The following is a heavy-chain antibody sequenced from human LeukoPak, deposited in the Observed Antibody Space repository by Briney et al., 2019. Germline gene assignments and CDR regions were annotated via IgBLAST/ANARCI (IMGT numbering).Heavy chain of an antibody. D-gene: IGHD3-22*01. J-gene: IGHJ3*02. V-gene: IGHV1-8*03. CDR1: GYTFTSYD. CDR3: ARAPEIYDSSGYYPQGGAFDI. Sequence: ASVKVSCKASGYTFTSYDINWVRQATGQGLEWMGWMNPNSGNTGYAQKFQGRVTITADKSTSTAYMELSSLRSEDTAVYYCARAPEIYDSSGYYPQGGAFDIWGQGTMVTASS. CDR2: MNPNSGNT.